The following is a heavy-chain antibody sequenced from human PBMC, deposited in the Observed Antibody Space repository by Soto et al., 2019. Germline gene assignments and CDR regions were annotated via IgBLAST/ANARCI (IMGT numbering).Heavy chain of an antibody. Sequence: EVQLVESGGVLVKPGGSLRLSCVGSGITFSNAWMTWVRQAPGKGLEWFGHIKSKSDGGTIDYAAPMKGRFTISRDDSKNTLYLQMNSLKTEDTAVYYCTTKTGYVAPTEYWGQGTLVSVSP. V-gene: IGHV3-15*01. CDR1: GITFSNAW. CDR3: TTKTGYVAPTEY. J-gene: IGHJ4*02. CDR2: IKSKSDGGTI. D-gene: IGHD3-9*01.